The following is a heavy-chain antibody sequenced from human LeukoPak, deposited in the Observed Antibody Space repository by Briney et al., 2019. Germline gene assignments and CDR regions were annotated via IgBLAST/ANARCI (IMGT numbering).Heavy chain of an antibody. Sequence: SETLSLTCTVSGGSISNYYWSWIRQPPGKRLEWVGYIFYSGSTIYNPSLKSRVTISVDTSKNQFSLKLSSVTAADTAVYYCARGEGYSYGFDYWGQGTLVTVSS. J-gene: IGHJ4*02. D-gene: IGHD5-18*01. CDR2: IFYSGST. V-gene: IGHV4-59*01. CDR1: GGSISNYY. CDR3: ARGEGYSYGFDY.